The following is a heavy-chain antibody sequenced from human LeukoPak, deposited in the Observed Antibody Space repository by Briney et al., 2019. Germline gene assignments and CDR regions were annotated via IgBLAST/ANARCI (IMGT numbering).Heavy chain of an antibody. CDR2: ISYDGSNK. CDR3: ARGPEREYYYDSSGYYYLFDY. J-gene: IGHJ4*02. D-gene: IGHD3-22*01. V-gene: IGHV3-30*03. CDR1: GFTFSSYG. Sequence: GGSLRLSCAASGFTFSSYGMHWVRQAPGKGLEWVAVISYDGSNKYYADSVKGRFTISRDNSKNTLYLQMNSLRAEDTAVYYCARGPEREYYYDSSGYYYLFDYWGQGTLVTVSS.